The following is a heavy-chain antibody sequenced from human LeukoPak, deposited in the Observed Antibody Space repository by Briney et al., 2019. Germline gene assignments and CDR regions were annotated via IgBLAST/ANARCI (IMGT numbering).Heavy chain of an antibody. D-gene: IGHD4-17*01. J-gene: IGHJ4*02. CDR3: AREITDYGDFRDY. Sequence: GSSVKVSCKASGGTFSSYAISWVRQAPGQGLEWMGWISAYNGNTNYAQKLQGRVTMTTDTSTSTAYMELRSLRSDDTAVYYCAREITDYGDFRDYWGQGTLVTVSS. CDR1: GGTFSSYA. CDR2: ISAYNGNT. V-gene: IGHV1-18*01.